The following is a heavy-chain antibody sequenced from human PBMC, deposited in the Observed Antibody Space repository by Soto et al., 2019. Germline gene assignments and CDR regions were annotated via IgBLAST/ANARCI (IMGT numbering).Heavy chain of an antibody. V-gene: IGHV4-31*03. J-gene: IGHJ4*02. CDR2: IYYSGST. CDR3: ARCSGGSCYPTY. CDR1: GGSISSGGYY. D-gene: IGHD2-15*01. Sequence: PSETLSLTCTVSGGSISSGGYYWSWIRQHPGKGLEWIGYIYYSGSTYYNPSLKSRVTISVDTSKNQFSLKLSSVTAADTAVYYCARCSGGSCYPTYWGQGTLVTVPQ.